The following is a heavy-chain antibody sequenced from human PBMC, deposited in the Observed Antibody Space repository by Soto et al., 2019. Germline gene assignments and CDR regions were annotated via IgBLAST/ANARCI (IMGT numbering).Heavy chain of an antibody. CDR3: ARGRIAAAGFDY. J-gene: IGHJ4*02. CDR2: IIPIFGTA. D-gene: IGHD6-13*01. CDR1: GGTFSSYA. Sequence: ASVKVSCKASGGTFSSYAISWVRQAPGQGLEWMGGIIPIFGTANYAQKFQGRVTITADESTSTAYMELSSLRSEDTAVYYCARGRIAAAGFDYWGQGTLVTVSS. V-gene: IGHV1-69*13.